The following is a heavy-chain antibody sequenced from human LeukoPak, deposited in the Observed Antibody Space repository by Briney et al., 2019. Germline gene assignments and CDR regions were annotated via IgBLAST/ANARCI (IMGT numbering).Heavy chain of an antibody. CDR3: ARPPSQTGWFGP. CDR1: GGSISSSSYY. J-gene: IGHJ5*02. D-gene: IGHD3-9*01. CDR2: IYYSGST. V-gene: IGHV4-39*01. Sequence: SETLSLTCTVSGGSISSSSYYWGWIRQPPGKGLEWIGSIYYSGSTYYNPSLKSRVTISVDTSKNQFSLKLSSVTAADTAVYYCARPPSQTGWFGPWGQGTLVTVSS.